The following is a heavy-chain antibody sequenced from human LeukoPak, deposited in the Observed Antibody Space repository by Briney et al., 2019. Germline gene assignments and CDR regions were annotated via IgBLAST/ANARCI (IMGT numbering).Heavy chain of an antibody. CDR2: ISGTGTT. Sequence: GGSLTLSCPASGFTLSSYAMSCVRQAPGNGMEWVSAISGTGTTYHADSVKGRFTISGDSSKNKLFLQMNRLRPEDAAVYYCAKAPVTTGRGAFCYPFDYWGVGTLVTVSS. D-gene: IGHD1-1*01. CDR1: GFTLSSYA. J-gene: IGHJ4*02. V-gene: IGHV3-23*01. CDR3: AKAPVTTGRGAFCYPFDY.